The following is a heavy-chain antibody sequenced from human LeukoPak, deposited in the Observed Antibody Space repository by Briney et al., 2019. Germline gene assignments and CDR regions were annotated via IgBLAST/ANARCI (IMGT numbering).Heavy chain of an antibody. V-gene: IGHV4-34*01. D-gene: IGHD3-10*01. J-gene: IGHJ4*02. CDR2: INHGGSI. Sequence: SETLSLTCAVYGGSFSGQYWGWIREPPGKGLEWIGEINHGGSISYNASLKSRVTISLDTSKNQFSLKLSSVTAADTAVYYCAGGDYHGSESYANYWGQGTLVTVSS. CDR3: AGGDYHGSESYANY. CDR1: GGSFSGQY.